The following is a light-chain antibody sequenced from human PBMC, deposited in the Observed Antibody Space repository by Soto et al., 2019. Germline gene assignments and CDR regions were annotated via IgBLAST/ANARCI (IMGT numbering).Light chain of an antibody. CDR3: QKYNSAPRT. J-gene: IGKJ1*01. CDR1: QGLSNY. CDR2: AAS. Sequence: DIQMTQSPSSLSASVGDRVTITCRASQGLSNYLAWYLRKPGKLPKLLVYAASTLQSGVPSRFSGSGSGTDFTLTISSLQPEDDATYYCQKYNSAPRTFGQGTKVEIK. V-gene: IGKV1-27*01.